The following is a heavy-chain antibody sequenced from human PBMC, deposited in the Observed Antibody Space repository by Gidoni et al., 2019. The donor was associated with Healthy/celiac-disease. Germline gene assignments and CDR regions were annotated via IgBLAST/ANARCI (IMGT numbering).Heavy chain of an antibody. CDR2: ISSSSSYI. CDR3: ARAGYSGYVFDYYYYGMDV. V-gene: IGHV3-21*01. J-gene: IGHJ6*02. D-gene: IGHD5-12*01. CDR1: GFTFRSYS. Sequence: EVQLVESGGGLVKPGGSLRLSCAASGFTFRSYSMNWVRQAPGKGLEWVSSISSSSSYIYYADSVKGRFTISRDNAKNSLYLQMNSLRAEDTAVYYCARAGYSGYVFDYYYYGMDVWGQGTTVTVSS.